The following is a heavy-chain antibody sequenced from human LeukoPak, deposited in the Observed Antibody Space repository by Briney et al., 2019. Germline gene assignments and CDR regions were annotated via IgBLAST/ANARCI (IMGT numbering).Heavy chain of an antibody. D-gene: IGHD5-18*01. CDR3: ARDTPMGDFYFDY. CDR1: GFTFSSYP. V-gene: IGHV3-21*01. CDR2: ISSSSSYI. Sequence: GGSLRLSCAASGFTFSSYPMHWVRQAPGKGLEWVSSISSSSSYIYYADSVKGRFTISRDNAKNSLYLQMNSLRAEDTAVYYCARDTPMGDFYFDYWGQGTLVTVSS. J-gene: IGHJ4*02.